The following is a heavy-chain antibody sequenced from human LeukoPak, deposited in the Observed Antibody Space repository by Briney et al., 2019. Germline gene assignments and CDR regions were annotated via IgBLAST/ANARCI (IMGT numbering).Heavy chain of an antibody. CDR3: ARAWSDLEHLWFGELWVGAFDI. D-gene: IGHD3-10*01. CDR1: GYTFTSYA. Sequence: ASVKVSCKASGYTFTSYAMHWVRQAPGQRVEWMGWINAGNGNTKYSQEFQGRVTITRDTSASTAYMELSSLRSEDMAVYYCARAWSDLEHLWFGELWVGAFDIWGQGTMVTVSS. V-gene: IGHV1-3*03. CDR2: INAGNGNT. J-gene: IGHJ3*02.